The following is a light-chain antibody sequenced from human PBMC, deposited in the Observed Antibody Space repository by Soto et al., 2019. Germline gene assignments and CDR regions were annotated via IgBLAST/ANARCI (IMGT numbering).Light chain of an antibody. V-gene: IGKV1-39*01. CDR1: QSINKY. CDR3: QQTYSTPFT. Sequence: DIQMTQSPSSLSASVGDRVTITCRASQSINKYINWYQQKPGKAPNLLINGASSLQSGVPSRFSGSGSGTDFNLTISNLQPEDVATYYCQQTYSTPFTFGPGTKVDIK. J-gene: IGKJ3*01. CDR2: GAS.